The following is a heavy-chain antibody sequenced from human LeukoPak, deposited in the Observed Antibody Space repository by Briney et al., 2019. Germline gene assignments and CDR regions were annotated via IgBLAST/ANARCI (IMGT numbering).Heavy chain of an antibody. CDR1: GGSISSGGYY. J-gene: IGHJ4*02. V-gene: IGHV4-31*03. D-gene: IGHD6-6*01. Sequence: NPSQTLSLTCTVSGGSISSGGYYWSWIRQHPGKGLEWIGYIYYSGSTYYNPSLKSRVTISVDTSKNQFSLKLSSVTAADTAVYYCARGPPHSSSSWEFDYWGQGTLVTVSS. CDR3: ARGPPHSSSSWEFDY. CDR2: IYYSGST.